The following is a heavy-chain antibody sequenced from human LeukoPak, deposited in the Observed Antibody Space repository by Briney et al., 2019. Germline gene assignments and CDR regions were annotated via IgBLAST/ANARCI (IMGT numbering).Heavy chain of an antibody. CDR1: GGSISSYY. CDR3: ANYCGGDCRDAFDI. V-gene: IGHV4-59*08. D-gene: IGHD2-21*02. CDR2: IYYSGST. J-gene: IGHJ3*02. Sequence: SETLSLTCTVSGGSISSYYWSWIRQPPGKGLEWIGYIYYSGSTNYNPSLKSRVTISVDTSKNQFSLKLSSVTAADTAVYYCANYCGGDCRDAFDIWGQGTMVTVSS.